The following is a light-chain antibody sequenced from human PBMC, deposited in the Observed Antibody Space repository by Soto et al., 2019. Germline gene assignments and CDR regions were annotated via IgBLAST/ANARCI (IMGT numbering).Light chain of an antibody. V-gene: IGLV2-14*01. CDR1: SSDVGGYKH. CDR3: SSYTSTNTWV. Sequence: QSVLTQPASVSGSPGQSITISCTGTSSDVGGYKHVSWHQHNPGKAPKLMIYEVNDRPLGVSNRFSGSKSGNTASLTISGLQAEDEADYYCSSYTSTNTWVFGGGTKVTVL. CDR2: EVN. J-gene: IGLJ3*02.